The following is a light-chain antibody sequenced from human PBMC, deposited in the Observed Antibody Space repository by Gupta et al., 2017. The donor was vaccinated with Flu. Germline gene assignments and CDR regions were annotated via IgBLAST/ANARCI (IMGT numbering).Light chain of an antibody. CDR1: QSIRTW. CDR2: KAS. Sequence: PSTLSASIGDRVTITCRASQSIRTWLAWYQQKPGKTPKLLIYKASWLESGVPSRFSGGGSGTEFTLTISSLQPDDFATYYCQHDNSSLHIFGQGTKLEIK. J-gene: IGKJ2*01. CDR3: QHDNSSLHI. V-gene: IGKV1-5*03.